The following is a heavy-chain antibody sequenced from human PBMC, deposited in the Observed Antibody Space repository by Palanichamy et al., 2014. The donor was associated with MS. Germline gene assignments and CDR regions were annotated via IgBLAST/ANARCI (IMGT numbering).Heavy chain of an antibody. CDR2: IYSGGST. CDR1: GFTVSSNY. D-gene: IGHD1-20*01. Sequence: EVQLVETGGGLIQPGGSLRLSCAASGFTVSSNYMSWVRQAPGKGLEWVSVIYSGGSTYYADSVKGRFTISRDNSKNTLYLQMNSLRAEDTAVYYCARDPYNWNGPGDYWGQGTLVTVPS. J-gene: IGHJ4*02. V-gene: IGHV3-53*02. CDR3: ARDPYNWNGPGDY.